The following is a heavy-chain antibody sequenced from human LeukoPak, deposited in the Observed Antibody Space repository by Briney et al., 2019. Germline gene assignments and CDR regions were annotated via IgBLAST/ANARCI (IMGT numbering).Heavy chain of an antibody. Sequence: SGTLSLTCAVSGGSISSGSWWGWVRQPPGRGLEWIGEISHSGSTHYNPSLNSRVTISGDKTKNHFSLNLNSVTAADTAVYYCANNYGFAIGGWGQGTMVTVSS. V-gene: IGHV4-4*02. CDR3: ANNYGFAIGG. D-gene: IGHD5-18*01. CDR1: GGSISSGSW. J-gene: IGHJ3*01. CDR2: ISHSGST.